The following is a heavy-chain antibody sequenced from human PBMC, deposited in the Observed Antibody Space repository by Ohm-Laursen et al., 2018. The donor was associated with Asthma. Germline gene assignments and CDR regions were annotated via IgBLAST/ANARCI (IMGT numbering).Heavy chain of an antibody. J-gene: IGHJ4*02. D-gene: IGHD5/OR15-5a*01. V-gene: IGHV3-30*18. Sequence: SLRLSCTASGFTFSSYGMHWVRQAPGKGLEWVAVISYDGSNKYYADSVKGRFTISRDNSKNTLYLQMNSLRAEETAVYYCAKDLSTSPGDRWGQGTLVTVSS. CDR2: ISYDGSNK. CDR3: AKDLSTSPGDR. CDR1: GFTFSSYG.